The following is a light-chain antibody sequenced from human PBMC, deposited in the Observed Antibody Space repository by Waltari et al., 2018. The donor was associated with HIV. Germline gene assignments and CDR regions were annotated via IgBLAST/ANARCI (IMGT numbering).Light chain of an antibody. Sequence: DIVMTQSPDSVAVSLGERATINCKSSQSLLYSSNNKNSLAWYQQRLGQPPRLLSYWASTRQSGVPERFSGSGSGANFTLTISSLQAEDVAVYFCQHFYSPPPTFAGGTKVEIK. CDR2: WAS. CDR3: QHFYSPPPT. J-gene: IGKJ4*01. V-gene: IGKV4-1*01. CDR1: QSLLYSSNNKNS.